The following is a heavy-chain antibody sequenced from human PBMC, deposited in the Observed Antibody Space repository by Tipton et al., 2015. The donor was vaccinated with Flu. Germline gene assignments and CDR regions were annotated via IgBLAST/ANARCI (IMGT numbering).Heavy chain of an antibody. Sequence: SLRLSCAASGFTFSSYGMHWVRQAPGKGLEWVAVIWYDGSNKYYADSVKGRFTISRDNSKNTLYLQMNSLRAEDTAVYYCAKGSSSYVFDYWGQGALVTVSS. V-gene: IGHV3-33*06. CDR1: GFTFSSYG. D-gene: IGHD6-6*01. CDR3: AKGSSSYVFDY. J-gene: IGHJ4*02. CDR2: IWYDGSNK.